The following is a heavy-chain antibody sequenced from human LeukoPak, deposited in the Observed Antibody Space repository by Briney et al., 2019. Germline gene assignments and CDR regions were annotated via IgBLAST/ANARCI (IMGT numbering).Heavy chain of an antibody. D-gene: IGHD2-15*01. CDR3: VTYCSGGSCYSADAFDI. CDR1: GGSVSSGSYY. CDR2: IYYSGST. Sequence: SETLSLTCTVSGGSVSSGSYYWSWIRQPPGEGLEWIGYIYYSGSTNYNPSLKSRVTISVDTSKNQFSLKLSSVTAADTAVYYCVTYCSGGSCYSADAFDIWGQGTMVTVSS. J-gene: IGHJ3*02. V-gene: IGHV4-61*01.